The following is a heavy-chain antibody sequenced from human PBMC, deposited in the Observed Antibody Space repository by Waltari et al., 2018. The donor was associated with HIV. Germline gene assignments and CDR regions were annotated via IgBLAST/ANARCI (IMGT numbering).Heavy chain of an antibody. Sequence: EVQLVESGGGLVQPGGSLGLVCEASGFIFSKCWMHWVRQIQGKGLVWVSRIKSYGSIVHYADSVKGRITVSRDNTKNMLYLQMNGLRAEDTAIYFCARDGGGDYDSIGPGYGGQGTLVTVSS. D-gene: IGHD3-22*01. J-gene: IGHJ4*02. V-gene: IGHV3-74*01. CDR1: GFIFSKCW. CDR2: IKSYGSIV. CDR3: ARDGGGDYDSIGPGY.